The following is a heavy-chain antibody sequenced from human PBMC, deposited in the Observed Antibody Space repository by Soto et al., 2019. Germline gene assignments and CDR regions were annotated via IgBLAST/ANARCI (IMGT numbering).Heavy chain of an antibody. CDR2: ISSSSSYI. D-gene: IGHD3-3*01. CDR3: AREDFWSGYGIYYYYGMDV. Sequence: PGGSLRLSCAASGLTFSSYSMNWVRQAPGKGLEWVSSISSSSSYIYYADSVKGRFTISRDNAKNSLYLQMNSLRAEDTAVYYCAREDFWSGYGIYYYYGMDVWGQGTTVTVSS. J-gene: IGHJ6*02. V-gene: IGHV3-21*01. CDR1: GLTFSSYS.